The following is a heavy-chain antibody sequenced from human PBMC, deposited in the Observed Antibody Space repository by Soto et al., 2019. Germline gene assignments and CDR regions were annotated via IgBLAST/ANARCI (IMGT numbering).Heavy chain of an antibody. CDR1: GDSISSYY. J-gene: IGHJ4*02. D-gene: IGHD2-2*01. Sequence: SETLSLTCTVSGDSISSYYGSWIRQPPGKGLEWIGYIYYSGSTNYNPSLKSRVTISVDTSKNQFSLKLSSVTAADTAVYYCARGRVPAAIHNWGQGTLVTVSS. V-gene: IGHV4-59*01. CDR2: IYYSGST. CDR3: ARGRVPAAIHN.